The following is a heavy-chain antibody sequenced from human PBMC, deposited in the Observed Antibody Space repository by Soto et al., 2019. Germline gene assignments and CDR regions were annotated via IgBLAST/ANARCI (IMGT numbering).Heavy chain of an antibody. CDR1: GFTFSNYW. CDR3: ARNSPGVYALWVDV. D-gene: IGHD2-8*01. Sequence: EVQLVESGGGLVEPGGSLRLSCAASGFTFSNYWMHWVRQAPGKRLVWVARIDTDGNSINYADFVEGRLRISRDNAKNTLYLQMNSLRAEDTAVYYCARNSPGVYALWVDVWGQGTTVTVS. CDR2: IDTDGNSI. V-gene: IGHV3-74*01. J-gene: IGHJ6*02.